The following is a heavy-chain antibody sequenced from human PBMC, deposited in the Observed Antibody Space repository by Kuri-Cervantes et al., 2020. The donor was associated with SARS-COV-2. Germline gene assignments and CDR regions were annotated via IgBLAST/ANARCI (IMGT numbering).Heavy chain of an antibody. CDR3: TRDDFWSGYFGY. CDR2: IRSKAYGGTT. D-gene: IGHD3-3*01. V-gene: IGHV3-49*04. J-gene: IGHJ4*02. Sequence: GGSLRLSCEVSGFTFGDYAMSWVRQAPGKGLEWVGFIRSKAYGGTTEYAASVKGRFTISRDDSKSIAYLQMNSLKTEDTAVYYCTRDDFWSGYFGYWGQGTLVTVSS. CDR1: GFTFGDYA.